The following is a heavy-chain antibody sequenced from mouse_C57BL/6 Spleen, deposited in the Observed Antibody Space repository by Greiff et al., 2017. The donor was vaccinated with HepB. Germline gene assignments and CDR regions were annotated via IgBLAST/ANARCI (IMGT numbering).Heavy chain of an antibody. J-gene: IGHJ2*01. V-gene: IGHV1-5*01. CDR2: IYPGNSDT. Sequence: EVQLQQSGTVLARPGASVKMSCKTSGYTFTSYWMHWVKQRPGQGLEWIGAIYPGNSDTSYNQKFKGKAKLTAVTSASTAYMELSSLTNEDSAVYYCTRTYYSNRGYFDYWGQGTTLTVSS. CDR1: GYTFTSYW. D-gene: IGHD2-5*01. CDR3: TRTYYSNRGYFDY.